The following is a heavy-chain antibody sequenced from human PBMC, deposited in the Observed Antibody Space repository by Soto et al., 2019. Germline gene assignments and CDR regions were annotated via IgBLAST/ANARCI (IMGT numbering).Heavy chain of an antibody. CDR3: ARVAAARGGGVNWFDP. CDR1: GFSFSIYG. J-gene: IGHJ5*02. CDR2: IWYDGGNT. V-gene: IGHV3-33*01. D-gene: IGHD6-6*01. Sequence: QVQLVESGGGVVQPGRSLRLSCAASGFSFSIYGIHWVRQAPGKGLEWVAVIWYDGGNTQYADSVKGRFTISRDNSKNTVYLQMNSLRVEDTAVYYCARVAAARGGGVNWFDPWGQGTLVTVSS.